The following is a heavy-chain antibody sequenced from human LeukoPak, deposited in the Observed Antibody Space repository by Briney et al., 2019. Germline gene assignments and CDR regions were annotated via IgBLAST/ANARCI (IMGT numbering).Heavy chain of an antibody. Sequence: ASVTVSCMSSGYTFITYGITWVRQAPGQGLEWMGWITPYNGDTNYAQNLQDRVTMTTDTSTSTAYMELRSLRSDDTAVYFCARVAGVSYNYFDSWGQGTLVTVSS. J-gene: IGHJ4*02. V-gene: IGHV1-18*01. CDR2: ITPYNGDT. D-gene: IGHD1-26*01. CDR1: GYTFITYG. CDR3: ARVAGVSYNYFDS.